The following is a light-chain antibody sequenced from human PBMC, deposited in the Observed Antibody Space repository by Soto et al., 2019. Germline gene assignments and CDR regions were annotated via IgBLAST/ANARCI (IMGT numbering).Light chain of an antibody. CDR1: QSVNSSY. Sequence: EILLTQSPATLSLSPGERATLSCRASQSVNSSYLAWYQQKPGQAPRLLIYGASARVTGIPHSFSGSGSGTDFTLTISRLEPEDVAVYYCQQYGSSLYTFGQGTKLEIK. J-gene: IGKJ2*01. V-gene: IGKV3-20*01. CDR2: GAS. CDR3: QQYGSSLYT.